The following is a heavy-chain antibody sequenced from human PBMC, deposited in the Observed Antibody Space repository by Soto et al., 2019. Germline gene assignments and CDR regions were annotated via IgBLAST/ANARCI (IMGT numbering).Heavy chain of an antibody. CDR2: VSNECSKA. CDR3: TANPRNGLGV. CDR1: GFRVSDYW. V-gene: IGHV3-74*03. J-gene: IGHJ6*02. Sequence: EVQLVESGGGLVQPGGSLRLACAGSGFRVSDYWMHWVRQAPGKGLVWVSRVSNECSKAYADFVKGRFTLSKDNAKNTLYMEMDSLSVEDTARYYCTANPRNGLGVWGQGTKGTVAS. D-gene: IGHD1-1*01.